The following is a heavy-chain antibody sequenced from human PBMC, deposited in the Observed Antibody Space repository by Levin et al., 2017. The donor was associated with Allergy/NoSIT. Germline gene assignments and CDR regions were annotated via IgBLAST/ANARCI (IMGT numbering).Heavy chain of an antibody. D-gene: IGHD3-22*01. CDR2: ISAGGNYI. Sequence: GGSLRLSCAASGILFSSYNMNWVRQAPGKGLEWVSSISAGGNYIYYADPVKGRFTISRDNAKNSLFLQMNSLRAEDTAVYYCASWAMYHYDRSAFDYFYYAMDVWGQGTTVTVSS. J-gene: IGHJ6*02. CDR3: ASWAMYHYDRSAFDYFYYAMDV. V-gene: IGHV3-21*01. CDR1: GILFSSYN.